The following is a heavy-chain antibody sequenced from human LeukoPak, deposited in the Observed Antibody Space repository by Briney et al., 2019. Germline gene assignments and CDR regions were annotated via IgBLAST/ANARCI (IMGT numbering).Heavy chain of an antibody. J-gene: IGHJ6*02. CDR3: ARERGQWLVLYGMDV. CDR1: GYTFTSYY. CDR2: ISAYNGNT. D-gene: IGHD6-19*01. Sequence: ASVKVSCKASGYTFTSYYMHWVRQAPGQGLEWMGWISAYNGNTNYAQKLQGRVTMTTDTSTSTAYMELRSLRSDDTAVYYCARERGQWLVLYGMDVWGQGTTVTVSS. V-gene: IGHV1-18*04.